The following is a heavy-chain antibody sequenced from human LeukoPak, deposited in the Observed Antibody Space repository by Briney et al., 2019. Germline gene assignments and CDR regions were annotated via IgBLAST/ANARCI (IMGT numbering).Heavy chain of an antibody. CDR3: ASALLLYEILTGYYHLYYHYMDV. V-gene: IGHV1-24*01. D-gene: IGHD3-9*01. Sequence: ASVKVSCKVSVCTLIELSMHWVRPAPGKGLEWMGGFDPEDGETIYAQKFQGRVTMTEDTSTDTAYMELSGLRSNDTAVYYCASALLLYEILTGYYHLYYHYMDVWGKGTTVTVSS. CDR2: FDPEDGET. CDR1: VCTLIELS. J-gene: IGHJ6*03.